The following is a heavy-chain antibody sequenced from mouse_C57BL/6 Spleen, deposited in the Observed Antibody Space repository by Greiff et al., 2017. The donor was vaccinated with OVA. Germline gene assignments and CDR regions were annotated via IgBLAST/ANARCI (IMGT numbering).Heavy chain of an antibody. D-gene: IGHD1-1*01. V-gene: IGHV1-53*01. Sequence: QVQLQQPGTELVKPGASVKLSCKASGYTFTSYWMHWVKQRPGQGLEWIGNINPSNGGTNYNEKFKSKATLTVDKSSSTAYMQLSSLTSGDSAVYYCAREGNYGSGYGYAMDYWGQGTSVTVSS. CDR3: AREGNYGSGYGYAMDY. CDR2: INPSNGGT. J-gene: IGHJ4*01. CDR1: GYTFTSYW.